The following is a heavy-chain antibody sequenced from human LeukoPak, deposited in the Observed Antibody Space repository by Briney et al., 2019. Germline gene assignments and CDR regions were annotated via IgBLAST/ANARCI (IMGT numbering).Heavy chain of an antibody. D-gene: IGHD5-18*01. Sequence: SETLSLTCTVSGGSISSSSYYWGWIRQPPGKGLEWIGSIYYSGSTYYNPSLKSRVTISVDTSKNQFSLKLSSVTAADTAVYYCARLSYTPDAYDIWGQGTVVTVSS. CDR2: IYYSGST. J-gene: IGHJ3*02. CDR3: ARLSYTPDAYDI. V-gene: IGHV4-39*07. CDR1: GGSISSSSYY.